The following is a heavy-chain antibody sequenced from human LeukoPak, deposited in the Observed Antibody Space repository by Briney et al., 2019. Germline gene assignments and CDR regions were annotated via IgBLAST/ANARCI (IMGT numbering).Heavy chain of an antibody. CDR1: GFTFSDYY. V-gene: IGHV3-11*04. CDR3: ALLPTYYDILTD. CDR2: ISSSGSTL. D-gene: IGHD3-9*01. Sequence: GGSLRLSCAASGFTFSDYYMSWIRQAPGKGLEWVSYISSSGSTLYYADSVKGRITISRDNAKNSLYLQMNSLRAEDTAVYYCALLPTYYDILTDWGQGTLVTVSS. J-gene: IGHJ4*02.